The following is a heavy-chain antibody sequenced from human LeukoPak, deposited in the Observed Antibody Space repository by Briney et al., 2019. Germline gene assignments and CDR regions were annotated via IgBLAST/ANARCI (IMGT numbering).Heavy chain of an antibody. V-gene: IGHV4-39*07. CDR2: IYYSGST. Sequence: SDTLSLTCTVYGASISSSSYYWGWLRQPPGKELEWFGSIYYSGSTYYKPSLKSRVTITVDTSKNQFSLKLSSVTAADTAVFYCARGQDFWSGYYRYFDYWGQGTLVTVSS. CDR1: GASISSSSYY. D-gene: IGHD3-3*01. J-gene: IGHJ4*02. CDR3: ARGQDFWSGYYRYFDY.